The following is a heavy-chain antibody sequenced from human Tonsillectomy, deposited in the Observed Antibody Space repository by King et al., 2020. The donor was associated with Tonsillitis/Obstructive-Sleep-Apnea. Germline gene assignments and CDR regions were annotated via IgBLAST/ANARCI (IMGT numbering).Heavy chain of an antibody. D-gene: IGHD3-10*01. Sequence: VQLVESGGGVVQPGRSLRLSCAASGLPFSRYGMHWVRPAPGKGLAWVEVIWYDGSNKYYAASVKGRFTISRDNSKNTLYLQMNSLRAEDTAVYYCARDREGDLLDYWGQGTLVTVSS. CDR1: GLPFSRYG. V-gene: IGHV3-33*01. CDR2: IWYDGSNK. CDR3: ARDREGDLLDY. J-gene: IGHJ4*02.